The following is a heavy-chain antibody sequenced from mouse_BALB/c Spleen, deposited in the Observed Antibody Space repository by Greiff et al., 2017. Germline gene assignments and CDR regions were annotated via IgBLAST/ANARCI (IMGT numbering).Heavy chain of an antibody. J-gene: IGHJ2*01. Sequence: EVKVVESGGDLVKPGGSLKLSCAASGFTFSSYGMSWVRQTPDKRLEWVATISSGGSYTYYPDSVKGRFTISRDNAKNTLYLQMSSLKSEDTAMYYCARRGYDGNYFDYWGQGTTLTVSS. CDR1: GFTFSSYG. D-gene: IGHD2-3*01. V-gene: IGHV5-6*02. CDR3: ARRGYDGNYFDY. CDR2: ISSGGSYT.